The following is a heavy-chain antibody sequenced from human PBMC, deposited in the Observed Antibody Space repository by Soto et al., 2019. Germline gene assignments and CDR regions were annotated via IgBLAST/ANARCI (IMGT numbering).Heavy chain of an antibody. CDR2: SSGSGGST. CDR1: GFTFSSYA. V-gene: IGHV3-23*01. D-gene: IGHD5-12*01. CDR3: ASHYRMAKMEFDY. Sequence: WSLRLSCAASGFTFSSYAMSWVRQAPGKGLEWVSASSGSGGSTYYADSVKGRFTISRDNSKNTLYLQMNSLRAEDTAVYYCASHYRMAKMEFDYWGQGKLVTVSS. J-gene: IGHJ4*02.